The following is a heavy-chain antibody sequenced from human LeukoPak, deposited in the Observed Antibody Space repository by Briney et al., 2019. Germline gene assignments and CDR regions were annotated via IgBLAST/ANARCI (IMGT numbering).Heavy chain of an antibody. Sequence: GASVKVSCKASGYTFTSYGISWVRQAPGQGLEWMGWISAYNGNTNYAQKLQGRVTMTTDTSTSTDYMELRSLRSDDTAVYYCARGPDSSGYYYYYYYMDVWGKGTTVTVSS. CDR2: ISAYNGNT. D-gene: IGHD3-22*01. J-gene: IGHJ6*03. V-gene: IGHV1-18*01. CDR1: GYTFTSYG. CDR3: ARGPDSSGYYYYYYYMDV.